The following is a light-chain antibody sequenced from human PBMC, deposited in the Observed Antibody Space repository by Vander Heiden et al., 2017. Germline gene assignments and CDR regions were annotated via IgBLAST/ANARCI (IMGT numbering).Light chain of an antibody. CDR2: DVS. V-gene: IGLV2-14*01. J-gene: IGLJ3*02. Sequence: QSALTQPASVSGSPGQSITISCTGTSSDVVGYNYVSWYQQRPGKAPKLMIYDVSNRPSGVSNRFSGSKSGNTASLTISGLQAEEEADYYCSSYTSNNTLVFGGGTKLTVL. CDR1: SSDVVGYNY. CDR3: SSYTSNNTLV.